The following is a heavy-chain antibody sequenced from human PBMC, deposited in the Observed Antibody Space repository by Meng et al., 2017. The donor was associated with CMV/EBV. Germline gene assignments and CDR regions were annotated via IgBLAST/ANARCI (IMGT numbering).Heavy chain of an antibody. CDR1: GFTVSSHY. Sequence: GESLKISCAASGFTVSSHYMSWVRQAPGKGLEWVAFIRYDGSNKYYADSVKGRFTISRDNSKNTLYLQMNSLRAEDTAVYYCANQYSSSWGGGYFDYWGQGTLVTVSS. D-gene: IGHD6-13*01. CDR2: IRYDGSNK. V-gene: IGHV3-30*02. CDR3: ANQYSSSWGGGYFDY. J-gene: IGHJ4*02.